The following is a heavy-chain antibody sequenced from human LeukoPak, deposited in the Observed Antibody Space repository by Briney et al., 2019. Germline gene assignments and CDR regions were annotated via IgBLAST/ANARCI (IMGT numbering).Heavy chain of an antibody. CDR2: ISDTAKTI. V-gene: IGHV3-11*04. J-gene: IGHJ4*02. D-gene: IGHD3-10*01. CDR3: AGVLYGRVENDY. Sequence: GGSLRLSCAASGFTFSDYSMSWIRQAPGKGLEWISDISDTAKTIHYADSVRGRFTISRDNAKNSLYLQMNSLRDEDTAVYYCAGVLYGRVENDYWGQGTLVTVSS. CDR1: GFTFSDYS.